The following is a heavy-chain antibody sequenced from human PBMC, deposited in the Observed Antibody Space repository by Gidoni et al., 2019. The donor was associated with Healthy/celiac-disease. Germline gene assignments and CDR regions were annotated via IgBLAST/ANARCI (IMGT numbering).Heavy chain of an antibody. J-gene: IGHJ3*02. V-gene: IGHV3-23*01. CDR2: ISGSGGST. CDR3: AKDSGGAYWTGAFDI. D-gene: IGHD3-10*01. Sequence: EVQLLESGGGLVQPGGAMRLSCAASGFTFNSYAMSWVRQAPGKGLEWVSAISGSGGSTYYADSVKGRFTISRDNSKNTLYLQMNSLRAEDTAVYYCAKDSGGAYWTGAFDIWGQGTMVTVSS. CDR1: GFTFNSYA.